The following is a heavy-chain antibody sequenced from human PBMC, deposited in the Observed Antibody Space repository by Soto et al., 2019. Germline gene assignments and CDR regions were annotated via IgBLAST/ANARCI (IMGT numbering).Heavy chain of an antibody. J-gene: IGHJ4*02. D-gene: IGHD2-2*02. Sequence: ASVKVSCKVSGYTLTELSMHWVRQAPGKGLEWTGGFDPEDGETIYAQKFQGRVTMTEDTSTDTAYMELSSLRSEDTAVYYCATDKGYCSSTSCYTLDYWGQGXLVTVSS. CDR1: GYTLTELS. V-gene: IGHV1-24*01. CDR3: ATDKGYCSSTSCYTLDY. CDR2: FDPEDGET.